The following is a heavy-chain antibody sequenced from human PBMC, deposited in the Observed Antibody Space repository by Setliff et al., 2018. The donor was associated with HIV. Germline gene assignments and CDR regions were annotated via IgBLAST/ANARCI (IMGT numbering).Heavy chain of an antibody. Sequence: PSETLSLTCTVSGGSISSHCWSWIRQPPGKGLEWIGHISYSGSTDYNPSLKSRVTISVDTSKNQFSLKLSSVTAADTAVYYCALARDFWSGDYWGGSDGSWFDPWGQGTLVTVSS. J-gene: IGHJ5*02. V-gene: IGHV4-59*11. CDR3: ALARDFWSGDYWGGSDGSWFDP. D-gene: IGHD3-3*01. CDR1: GGSISSHC. CDR2: ISYSGST.